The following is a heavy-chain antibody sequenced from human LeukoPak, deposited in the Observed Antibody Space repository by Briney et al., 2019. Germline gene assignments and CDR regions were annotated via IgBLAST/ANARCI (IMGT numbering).Heavy chain of an antibody. CDR2: IIPIFGTA. CDR1: GGTFSSYA. Sequence: SVKVSCKASGGTFSSYAISWVRQAPGQGLEWMGGIIPIFGTANYAQKFQGRVTITADESTSTAYMELSSLRSEDTAVYYCARDRADYYDTGGYYYGMDVWGQGTTVTVSS. J-gene: IGHJ6*02. V-gene: IGHV1-69*13. D-gene: IGHD3-22*01. CDR3: ARDRADYYDTGGYYYGMDV.